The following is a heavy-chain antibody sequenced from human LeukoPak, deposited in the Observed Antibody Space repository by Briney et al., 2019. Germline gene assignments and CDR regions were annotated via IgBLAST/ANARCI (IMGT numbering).Heavy chain of an antibody. CDR2: IYYSGST. J-gene: IGHJ4*02. V-gene: IGHV4-59*01. Sequence: SETLSLTCTVSGGSISSYYWSWIRQAPGKGLEWIGYIYYSGSTNYNPSLKSRVTISVDTSKNQFSLKLSSVTAADTAVYYCARVRRAYDSSDYFDYWGQGTLVTVSS. CDR3: ARVRRAYDSSDYFDY. CDR1: GGSISSYY. D-gene: IGHD3-22*01.